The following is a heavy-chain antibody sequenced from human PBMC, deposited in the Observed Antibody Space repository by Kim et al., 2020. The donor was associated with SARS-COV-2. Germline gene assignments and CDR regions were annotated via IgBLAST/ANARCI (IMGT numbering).Heavy chain of an antibody. CDR2: ISYDGSNK. J-gene: IGHJ4*02. V-gene: IGHV3-30-3*01. CDR1: GFTFSSYA. Sequence: GGSLRLSCAASGFTFSSYAMHWVRQAPGKGLEWVAVISYDGSNKYYADSVKGRFTISRDNSKNTLYLQMNSLRAEDTAVYYCARDPQIGYCSGGSCYSFAYSGQGALGTVSP. D-gene: IGHD2-15*01. CDR3: ARDPQIGYCSGGSCYSFAY.